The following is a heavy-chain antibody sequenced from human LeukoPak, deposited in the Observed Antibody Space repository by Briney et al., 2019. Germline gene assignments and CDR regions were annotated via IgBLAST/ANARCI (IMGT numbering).Heavy chain of an antibody. D-gene: IGHD1-1*01. CDR2: IKQDGSEK. J-gene: IGHJ4*02. CDR1: GFTFSSYW. CDR3: VRDLRKVEATKDY. V-gene: IGHV3-7*01. Sequence: GGSLRLSCAASGFTFSSYWMSWVRQAPGKGLEWVANIKQDGSEKFYVDSVKGRFTISRDNAKNSVYLQLNSLRAEDTAVYYCVRDLRKVEATKDYWGQGTLVTVSS.